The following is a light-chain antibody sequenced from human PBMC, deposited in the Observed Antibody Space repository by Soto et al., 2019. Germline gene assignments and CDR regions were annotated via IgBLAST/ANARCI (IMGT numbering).Light chain of an antibody. J-gene: IGKJ3*01. Sequence: DIQMTQSPSSLSASVGDRVTITCRASQAISHSLAWYQQKPGKVPKVLIYAASTLQSGVPSRFSGSGSGTDFTLTITSLQPADVATYFCQKYHSAPFTFGPGTKLDIK. CDR1: QAISHS. CDR3: QKYHSAPFT. CDR2: AAS. V-gene: IGKV1-27*01.